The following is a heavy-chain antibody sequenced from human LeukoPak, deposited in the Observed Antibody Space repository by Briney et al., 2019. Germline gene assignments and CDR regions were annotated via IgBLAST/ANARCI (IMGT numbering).Heavy chain of an antibody. CDR2: ISYDGSNK. CDR3: ARRGPRGSFDY. D-gene: IGHD3-10*01. CDR1: GFTFSSYA. Sequence: GGSLRLSCAASGFTFSSYAMHWVRQAPGKGLEWVAVISYDGSNKYYADSVKGRFTISRDNSKNTLYLQMNSLRAEDTAVYYCARRGPRGSFDYWGQGTLVTVSS. V-gene: IGHV3-30*07. J-gene: IGHJ4*02.